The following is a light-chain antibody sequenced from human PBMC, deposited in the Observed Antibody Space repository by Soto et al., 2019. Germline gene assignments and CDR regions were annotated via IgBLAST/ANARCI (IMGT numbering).Light chain of an antibody. V-gene: IGKV3-15*01. CDR1: QSVSSN. Sequence: EIVMTQSPATLSVSPGERATLSCRASQSVSSNLAWYQQKPGQAPRLLIYGASTRATGIPARFSGSGSGTEFTPTISSLQSEDCAAYYCQQYNNWARTFGQGTKVDIK. J-gene: IGKJ1*01. CDR3: QQYNNWART. CDR2: GAS.